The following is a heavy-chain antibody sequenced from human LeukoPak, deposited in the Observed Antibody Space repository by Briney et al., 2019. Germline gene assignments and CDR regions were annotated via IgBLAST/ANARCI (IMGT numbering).Heavy chain of an antibody. J-gene: IGHJ5*02. V-gene: IGHV4-39*01. CDR3: ASPKWELRGFDP. CDR2: IYYSGST. Sequence: PSETLSLTCTVSGGSISSSSYYWGWIRQPPGKGLEWIGSIYYSGSTYYNPSLKSRVTISVDTSKNQSSLKLSSVTAADTAVYYCASPKWELRGFDPWGQGTLVTVSS. D-gene: IGHD1-26*01. CDR1: GGSISSSSYY.